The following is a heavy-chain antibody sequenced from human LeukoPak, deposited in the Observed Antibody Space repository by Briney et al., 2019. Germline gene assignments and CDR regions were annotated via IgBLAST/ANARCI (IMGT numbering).Heavy chain of an antibody. CDR2: LNSYSGDT. V-gene: IGHV1-18*01. D-gene: IGHD2-15*01. CDR1: GYTFTTYYG. CDR3: ARVDGSPDY. J-gene: IGHJ4*02. Sequence: ASVKVSCKATGYTFTTYYGLSWVRQAPGQGLEWMGWLNSYSGDTHYAQEFQDRVTMTTDTSTNTAYMELRSLRSDDTAVYYCARVDGSPDYWGQGTLLTVSS.